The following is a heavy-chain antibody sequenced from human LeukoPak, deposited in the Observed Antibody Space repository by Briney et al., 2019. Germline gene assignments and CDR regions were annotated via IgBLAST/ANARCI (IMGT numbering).Heavy chain of an antibody. Sequence: SETLSLTCTVSGDSVTSGGFHWAWLRQPPGKGLEWIATVYYTGSTYYNPSLKSRVTISIDTSKNHFSLKLRSVVAPDTAVYYCARHSGSGSLSRPFDPWGQGTLVTVSS. CDR2: VYYTGST. CDR3: ARHSGSGSLSRPFDP. V-gene: IGHV4-39*02. CDR1: GDSVTSGGFH. J-gene: IGHJ5*02. D-gene: IGHD3-10*01.